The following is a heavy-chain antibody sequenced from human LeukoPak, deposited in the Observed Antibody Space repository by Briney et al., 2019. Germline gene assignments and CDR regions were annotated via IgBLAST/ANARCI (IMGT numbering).Heavy chain of an antibody. Sequence: ASVKVSCKVSGYTLTELSMHWVRQAPGKGLEWMGGFDPEDGETIYAQKFQGRVTMTEDISTDTAYMELSSLRSEDTAVYYCATVFAGRETSSGRDPLRWFDPWGQGTLVTVSS. D-gene: IGHD3-3*01. CDR1: GYTLTELS. J-gene: IGHJ5*02. CDR3: ATVFAGRETSSGRDPLRWFDP. V-gene: IGHV1-24*01. CDR2: FDPEDGET.